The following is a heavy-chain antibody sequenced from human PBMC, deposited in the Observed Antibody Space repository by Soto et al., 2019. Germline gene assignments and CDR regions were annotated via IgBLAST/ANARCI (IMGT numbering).Heavy chain of an antibody. Sequence: PGGSLRLSCAASGFTFSSYAMSWVRQAPGKGLEWVSAISGSGGSTYYADSVKGRFTISRDNSKNTLYLQMNSLRAEDTSVYNCAKDSNYDSSGYYWCSWGQGTLVTVSS. CDR1: GFTFSSYA. D-gene: IGHD3-22*01. J-gene: IGHJ5*02. CDR2: ISGSGGST. V-gene: IGHV3-23*01. CDR3: AKDSNYDSSGYYWCS.